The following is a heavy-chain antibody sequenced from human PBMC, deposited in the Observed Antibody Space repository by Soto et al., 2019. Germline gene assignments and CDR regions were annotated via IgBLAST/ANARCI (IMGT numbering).Heavy chain of an antibody. CDR3: ASYYDFWSGYHNLVAFDI. J-gene: IGHJ3*02. V-gene: IGHV3-30*03. CDR2: ISYDGSNK. CDR1: GLSFSSYH. Sequence: GGSLRRCWASCGLSFSSYHMHWVRHGKGKGLEWVAVISYDGSNKYYADCVKGRFTISRDNSKNTLYLQMNSLRAEDTAVYYCASYYDFWSGYHNLVAFDIWGQGTMVTVSS. D-gene: IGHD3-3*01.